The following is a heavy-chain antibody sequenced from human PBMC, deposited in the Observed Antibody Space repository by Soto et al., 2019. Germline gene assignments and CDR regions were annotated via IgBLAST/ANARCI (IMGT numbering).Heavy chain of an antibody. CDR3: ARQWDGLRWN. CDR2: IYYSVST. Sequence: QLQLQESGPGLVKPSETLSLTCTVSGRSISSSSYYWGWIRQPPGNGLAWIGRIYYSVSTYSNPSLKSRVTIPVDTSKNQFSLKLSSVTAADTAVYYCARQWDGLRWNWGQGTRVTVSA. D-gene: IGHD4-17*01. J-gene: IGHJ4*02. CDR1: GRSISSSSYY. V-gene: IGHV4-39*01.